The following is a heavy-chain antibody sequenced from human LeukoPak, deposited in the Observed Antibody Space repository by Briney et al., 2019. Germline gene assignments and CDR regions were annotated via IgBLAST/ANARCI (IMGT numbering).Heavy chain of an antibody. V-gene: IGHV3-48*04. CDR2: ISSSGSTI. CDR3: ARDRTMVRGVIDY. D-gene: IGHD3-10*01. J-gene: IGHJ4*02. Sequence: GGSLRLSCAASGFTFSSYSMNWVRQAPGKGLEWVLYISSSGSTIYYADSVKGRFTISRDNAKNSLYLQMNSLRAEDTAVYYCARDRTMVRGVIDYWGQGTLVTVSS. CDR1: GFTFSSYS.